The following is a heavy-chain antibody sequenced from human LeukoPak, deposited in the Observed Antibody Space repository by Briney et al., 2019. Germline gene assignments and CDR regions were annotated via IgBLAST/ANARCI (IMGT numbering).Heavy chain of an antibody. CDR3: ARAPQYYYDSSGYLS. J-gene: IGHJ4*02. V-gene: IGHV4-61*02. CDR2: IYTSGST. D-gene: IGHD3-22*01. CDR1: GGSISSGSYY. Sequence: SETLSLTCTVSGGSISSGSYYWSWIRQPAGKGLEWIGRIYTSGSTNYNPSLKSRVTISVDTSKNQFSLKLSSVTAADTAVYYCARAPQYYYDSSGYLSWGQGTLVTVSS.